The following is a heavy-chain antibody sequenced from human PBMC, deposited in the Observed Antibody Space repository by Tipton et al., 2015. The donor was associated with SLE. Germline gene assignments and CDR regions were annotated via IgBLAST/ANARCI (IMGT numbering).Heavy chain of an antibody. Sequence: LRLSCTVSGGSISSGGYYWSWIRQHPGKGLEWIGYIYYSGRTYYNPSLKSRVTISVDTSKNQFSLKPSSVTAAATAAYYWARDTGGIAAAGYFHYWGQGTLVTVSS. CDR2: IYYSGRT. D-gene: IGHD6-13*01. J-gene: IGHJ4*02. CDR1: GGSISSGGYY. V-gene: IGHV4-31*03. CDR3: ARDTGGIAAAGYFHY.